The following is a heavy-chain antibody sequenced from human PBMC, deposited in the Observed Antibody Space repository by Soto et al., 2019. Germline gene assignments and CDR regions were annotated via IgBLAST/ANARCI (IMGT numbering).Heavy chain of an antibody. Sequence: ASVKVSCKASGYTFTSYDINWVRQATGQGLEWMGWMNPNNGNTGYAQKLQGRVTMTRDTSMSTAYMELRSLRSDDTAVYYCARDIATNSALSGYYYFDYWSQGTLVTVSS. CDR3: ARDIATNSALSGYYYFDY. J-gene: IGHJ4*02. CDR1: GYTFTSYD. V-gene: IGHV1-8*01. CDR2: MNPNNGNT. D-gene: IGHD3-22*01.